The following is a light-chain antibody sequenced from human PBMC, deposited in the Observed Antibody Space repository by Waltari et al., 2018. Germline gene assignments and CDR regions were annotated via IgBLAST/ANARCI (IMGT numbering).Light chain of an antibody. V-gene: IGKV3-15*01. CDR1: QSVNSD. J-gene: IGKJ4*01. Sequence: EIVLTQSPATLSLSPGERATLSCRASQSVNSDLAWYQQKPGQAPRLLIYGASTRATGIPDRFSGSGSGTDFTLTFSSPEPEDFEVYYCQQYSKWPLTFGGGTKVEIK. CDR3: QQYSKWPLT. CDR2: GAS.